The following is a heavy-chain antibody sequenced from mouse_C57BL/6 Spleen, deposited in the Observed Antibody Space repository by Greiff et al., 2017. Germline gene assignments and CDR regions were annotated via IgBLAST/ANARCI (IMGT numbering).Heavy chain of an antibody. J-gene: IGHJ3*01. CDR3: ARGDSSGYVGAWFAD. Sequence: QVQLQQSGTELVKPGASVKLSCKASGYTFTSYWMHWVKQRPGQGLEWIGNINPSNGGTNYNEKFKSKATLTVDKSSSTAYMQLSSLTSEDSAVYYCARGDSSGYVGAWFADWGQGTLVTVSA. CDR2: INPSNGGT. V-gene: IGHV1-53*01. D-gene: IGHD3-2*02. CDR1: GYTFTSYW.